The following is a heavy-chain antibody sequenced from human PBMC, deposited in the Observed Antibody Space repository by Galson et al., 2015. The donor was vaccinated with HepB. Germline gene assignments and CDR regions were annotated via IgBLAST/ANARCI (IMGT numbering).Heavy chain of an antibody. CDR3: AAIKLLSHGAFDI. CDR2: ISGSGGST. V-gene: IGHV3-23*01. CDR1: GFTFSSYA. J-gene: IGHJ3*02. D-gene: IGHD2-2*01. Sequence: SLRLSCAASGFTFSSYAMSWVRQAPGKGLEWVSAISGSGGSTYYADSVKGRFTISRDNSKNTLYLQMNSLRAEDTAVYYCAAIKLLSHGAFDIWGQGTMVTVSS.